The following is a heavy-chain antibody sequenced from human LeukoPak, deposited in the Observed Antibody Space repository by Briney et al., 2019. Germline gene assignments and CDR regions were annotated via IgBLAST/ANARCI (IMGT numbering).Heavy chain of an antibody. Sequence: PGGSLRLSCAASGFTFDDYAMHWVRQAPGKGLEWVSGISWNSGSIGYADSVKGRFTISRDNSKNTLYLQMNSLRAEDTAVYYCAKVDIVVVVAGYFDYWGQGTLVTVSS. J-gene: IGHJ4*02. CDR1: GFTFDDYA. D-gene: IGHD2-15*01. V-gene: IGHV3-9*01. CDR2: ISWNSGSI. CDR3: AKVDIVVVVAGYFDY.